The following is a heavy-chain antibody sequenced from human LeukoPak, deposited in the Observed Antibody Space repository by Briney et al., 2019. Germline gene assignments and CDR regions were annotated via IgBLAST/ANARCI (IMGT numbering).Heavy chain of an antibody. CDR2: ISWNSGSI. V-gene: IGHV3-9*01. Sequence: PGGSLRLSCAASGFTFDDYAMHWVRQAPGKGLEWVSGISWNSGSIGYADSVKGRFTISRDNAKNSLYLQMNSLRAEDTALYYCAKDISSGPTVTTRVGGMDVWGQGTTVTVSS. CDR1: GFTFDDYA. D-gene: IGHD4-17*01. J-gene: IGHJ6*02. CDR3: AKDISSGPTVTTRVGGMDV.